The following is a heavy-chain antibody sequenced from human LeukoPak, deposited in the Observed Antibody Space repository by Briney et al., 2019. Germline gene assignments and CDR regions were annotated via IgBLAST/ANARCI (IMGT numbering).Heavy chain of an antibody. V-gene: IGHV3-7*01. Sequence: GGSLRLSCAAAGFTFSDYWMSWVRQAPGKGLEWVANIKQDGSEKYYVDSVKGRFIISRDNAKNSLYLQMNSLGVEDTAVYYCARDFDRSGDYHHFDVWGQGTLVTVSS. CDR2: IKQDGSEK. D-gene: IGHD3-9*01. CDR3: ARDFDRSGDYHHFDV. CDR1: GFTFSDYW. J-gene: IGHJ4*02.